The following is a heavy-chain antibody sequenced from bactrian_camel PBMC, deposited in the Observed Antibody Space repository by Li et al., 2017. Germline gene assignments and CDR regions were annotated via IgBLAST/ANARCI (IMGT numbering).Heavy chain of an antibody. CDR1: VNISSGYC. V-gene: IGHV3S53*01. Sequence: HVQLVESGGGSVQAGGSLRLSCTASVNISSGYCLGWFRQVPGKEREGLASIGDNDKTTYEGSVEGRFTISRDNAKKQLYLQMSSLRPEDTAMYYCAADSDQLLLSARWYNWWGQGTQVTVS. D-gene: IGHD3*01. CDR2: IGDNDKT. CDR3: AADSDQLLLSARWYNW. J-gene: IGHJ4*01.